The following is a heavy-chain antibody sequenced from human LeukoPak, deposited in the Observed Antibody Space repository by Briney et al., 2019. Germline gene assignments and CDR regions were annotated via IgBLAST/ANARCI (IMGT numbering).Heavy chain of an antibody. CDR2: ISSSGSTI. V-gene: IGHV3-48*03. D-gene: IGHD2-15*01. CDR1: RFTFSSYE. CDR3: ARLPIYYYYYMDV. Sequence: PGGSLRLSCAASRFTFSSYEMNWVRQAPGKGLEWVSYISSSGSTIYYADSVKGRFTISRDNAKNSLYLQMNSLRAEDTAVYYCARLPIYYYYYMDVWGKGTTVTVSS. J-gene: IGHJ6*03.